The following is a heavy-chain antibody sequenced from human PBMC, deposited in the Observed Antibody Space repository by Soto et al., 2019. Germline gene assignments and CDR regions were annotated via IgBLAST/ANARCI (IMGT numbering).Heavy chain of an antibody. Sequence: VASVKVSCKASGGTFSTHAIIWVRQAPGHGLEWMGGIIPISGTTYYTQKFQGRVTITADEPTSTAFMELSSLKSEDTAVFYCARGYCSGGSCYSGMDVWGQGTMVTVSS. J-gene: IGHJ6*02. CDR2: IIPISGTT. CDR3: ARGYCSGGSCYSGMDV. V-gene: IGHV1-69*13. D-gene: IGHD2-15*01. CDR1: GGTFSTHA.